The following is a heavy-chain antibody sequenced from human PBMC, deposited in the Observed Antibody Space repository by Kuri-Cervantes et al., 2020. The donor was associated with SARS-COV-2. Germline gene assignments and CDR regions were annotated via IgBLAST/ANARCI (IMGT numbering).Heavy chain of an antibody. J-gene: IGHJ3*02. CDR2: IYHSGST. V-gene: IGHV4-30-2*01. Sequence: SETLSLTCAVSGGSISSGGYSWSWIRQPPGKGLEWIGYIYHSGSTCYNPSLKSRVTISVDRSKNQFSLKLSSVTAADTAVYYCARARIYCSSTSCRPMAFDIWGQGTMVTVSS. CDR3: ARARIYCSSTSCRPMAFDI. D-gene: IGHD2-2*01. CDR1: GGSISSGGYS.